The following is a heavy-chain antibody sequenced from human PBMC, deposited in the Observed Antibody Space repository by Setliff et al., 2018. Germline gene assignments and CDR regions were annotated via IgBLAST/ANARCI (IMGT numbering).Heavy chain of an antibody. V-gene: IGHV1-18*01. Sequence: ASVKVSCKTSGYTFISYGLSWMRQAPGQGLEWMGWISGYNGNTEYAQNLQGRVTMTMDTSTSTAYMELRSLTSDDTAVYYCARVPRLEWLLPTFDSWGQGTLVTVSA. CDR3: ARVPRLEWLLPTFDS. D-gene: IGHD3-3*01. CDR2: ISGYNGNT. CDR1: GYTFISYG. J-gene: IGHJ4*02.